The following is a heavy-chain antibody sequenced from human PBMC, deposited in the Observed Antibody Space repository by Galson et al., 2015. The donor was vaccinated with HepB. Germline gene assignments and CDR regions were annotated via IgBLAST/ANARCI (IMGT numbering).Heavy chain of an antibody. CDR2: IWYDGSNK. D-gene: IGHD3-10*01. CDR3: ARDGEVNGGMDV. Sequence: SLRLSCAASGFTFSSYGMHWVRQAPGKGLEWVAVIWYDGSNKYYADSVKGRFTISRDNSKNTLYLQMNSLRAEDTAVYYCARDGEVNGGMDVWGQGTTVTVSS. CDR1: GFTFSSYG. J-gene: IGHJ6*02. V-gene: IGHV3-33*01.